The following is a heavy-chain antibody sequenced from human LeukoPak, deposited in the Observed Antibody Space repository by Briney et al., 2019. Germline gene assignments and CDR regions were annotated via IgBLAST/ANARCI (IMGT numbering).Heavy chain of an antibody. CDR1: GFTFSNYA. Sequence: GGSLRLSCVASGFTFSNYAMSWVRQAPGKGLELVSGIYGSDDKTVYGDAVKGRFTISRDNSKNTLYLQMNGLRAEDTAVYYCVRDQDGSGTGSFDNWGQGTLVTVSS. V-gene: IGHV3-23*01. CDR3: VRDQDGSGTGSFDN. D-gene: IGHD3-22*01. CDR2: IYGSDDKT. J-gene: IGHJ4*02.